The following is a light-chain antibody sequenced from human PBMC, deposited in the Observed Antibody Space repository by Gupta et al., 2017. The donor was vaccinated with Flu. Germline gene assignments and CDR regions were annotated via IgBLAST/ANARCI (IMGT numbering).Light chain of an antibody. V-gene: IGKV1-33*01. Sequence: PSSLSASVGDRVIITCQASRDISNHLNGYQQKAGIVPKVLIYDASYLETGDTTRFRGSWSGSAFAFTISSLQPVDFSTYYCERSYNLPHFFGPGTKVDVK. CDR1: RDISNH. CDR3: ERSYNLPHF. J-gene: IGKJ3*01. CDR2: DAS.